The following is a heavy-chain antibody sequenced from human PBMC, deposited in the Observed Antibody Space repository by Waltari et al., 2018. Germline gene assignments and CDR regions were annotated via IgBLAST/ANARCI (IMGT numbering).Heavy chain of an antibody. CDR2: VQRSGRT. D-gene: IGHD2-15*01. V-gene: IGHV4-4*02. CDR3: ARDRGRGIYLDS. Sequence: QLQLQEAGPGLVKPSGTLSLTCPVSGDSMSSTDWWSWVRQSPGKGLEWIGQVQRSGRTNYNPSFAGRVTVSIDTSTNQFSLKGTSATAAYTAVYFCARDRGRGIYLDSWGQGTLVTVSP. CDR1: GDSMSSTDW. J-gene: IGHJ4*02.